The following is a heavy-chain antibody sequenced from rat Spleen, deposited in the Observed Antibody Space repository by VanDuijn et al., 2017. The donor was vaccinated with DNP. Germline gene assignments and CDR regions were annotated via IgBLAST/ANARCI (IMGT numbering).Heavy chain of an antibody. Sequence: EVQLVESGGGPVQPGRSLKLSCVASGFTFNNYWMTWIRQAPGKGLEWVASITNIGGSTYYPDSVKGRFTISRDNAKSTLYLQMNSLRSEDTATNYCAREGDYGGYSAKFDYWGQGVMVTVSS. CDR2: ITNIGGST. D-gene: IGHD1-11*01. V-gene: IGHV5-31*01. J-gene: IGHJ2*01. CDR1: GFTFNNYW. CDR3: AREGDYGGYSAKFDY.